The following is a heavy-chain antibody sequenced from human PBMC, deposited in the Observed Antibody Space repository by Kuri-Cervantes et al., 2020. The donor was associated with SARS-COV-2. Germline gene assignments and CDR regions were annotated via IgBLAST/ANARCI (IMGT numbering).Heavy chain of an antibody. J-gene: IGHJ4*02. V-gene: IGHV3-21*01. Sequence: GESLKISCAASGFTFSSYSMNWVRQAPGEGLEWVSSISSSSSYIYYADSVKGRFTISRDNAKNSLYLQMNSLRAEDTAVYYCARGRYGGDERVNDYWGQGTLVTCAS. CDR1: GFTFSSYS. CDR3: ARGRYGGDERVNDY. CDR2: ISSSSSYI. D-gene: IGHD4-23*01.